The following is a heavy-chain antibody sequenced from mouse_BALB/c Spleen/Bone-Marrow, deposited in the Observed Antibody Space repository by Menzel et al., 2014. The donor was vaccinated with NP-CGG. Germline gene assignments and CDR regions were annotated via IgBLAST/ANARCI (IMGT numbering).Heavy chain of an antibody. Sequence: GQGLEWIGKIYPGSGSTYYNEKFKGKATLTADKSSNTAYMQLSSLTSEDSAVYFCARAAYYRYDEGAWFAYWGQGTLVTVSA. D-gene: IGHD2-14*01. V-gene: IGHV1-77*01. J-gene: IGHJ3*01. CDR2: IYPGSGST. CDR3: ARAAYYRYDEGAWFAY.